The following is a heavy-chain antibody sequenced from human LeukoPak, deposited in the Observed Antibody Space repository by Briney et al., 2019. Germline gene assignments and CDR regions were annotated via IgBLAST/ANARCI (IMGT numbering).Heavy chain of an antibody. D-gene: IGHD3-3*01. CDR2: ISYDGSNK. Sequence: GGSLRLSCAASGFTFSSYAMHWVRQAPGKGLEWVAVISYDGSNKYYADSVKGRFTISRDNSKNTLYLQMNSLRAEDTAVYYCARGDGYYDFWSGYYTRHYYYGMDVWGQGTTVTVSS. V-gene: IGHV3-30*04. J-gene: IGHJ6*02. CDR3: ARGDGYYDFWSGYYTRHYYYGMDV. CDR1: GFTFSSYA.